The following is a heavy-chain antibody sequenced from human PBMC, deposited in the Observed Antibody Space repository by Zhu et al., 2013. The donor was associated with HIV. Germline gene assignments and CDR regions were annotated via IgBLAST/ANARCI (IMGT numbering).Heavy chain of an antibody. CDR2: VNPTTGNA. CDR1: GYTFTNYG. J-gene: IGHJ5*02. V-gene: IGHV1-8*03. CDR3: ARMDKGSCTATTCPDWFDP. Sequence: QVQLVQSGPEVKKPGASVKVSCKASGYTFTNYGINWVRQATGHGLEWMGWVNPTTGNAGYAQKFQGRVTITRNTSTSTAYMELSSLRSDDTAVYYCARMDKGSCTATTCPDWFDPGPGNPGHRLL. D-gene: IGHD2-8*02.